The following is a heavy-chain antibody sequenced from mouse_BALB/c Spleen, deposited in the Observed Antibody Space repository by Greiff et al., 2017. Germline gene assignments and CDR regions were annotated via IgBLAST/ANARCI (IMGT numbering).Heavy chain of an antibody. D-gene: IGHD2-14*01. CDR1: GYTFTSYT. Sequence: QVQLQQSAAELARPGASVKMSCKASGYTFTSYTMHWVKQRPGQGLEWIGYINPSSGYTEYNQKFKDKTTLTADKSSSTAYMQLSSLTSEDSAVYYCARGAYYRSPFDYWGQGTTLTVSS. V-gene: IGHV1-4*02. CDR3: ARGAYYRSPFDY. J-gene: IGHJ2*01. CDR2: INPSSGYT.